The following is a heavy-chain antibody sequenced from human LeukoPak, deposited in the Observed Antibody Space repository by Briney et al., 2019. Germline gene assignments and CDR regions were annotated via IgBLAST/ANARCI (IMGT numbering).Heavy chain of an antibody. V-gene: IGHV1-69*13. CDR2: IIPIFGTA. Sequence: ASVKVSCKASGGTFSSYAISWVRQAPGQGLEWMGGIIPIFGTANYAQKFQGRVTITADESTSTAYMELSSLRSEDTAVYYCARPSPGYWFFDLWGRGTLVTVSS. CDR1: GGTFSSYA. CDR3: ARPSPGYWFFDL. J-gene: IGHJ2*01.